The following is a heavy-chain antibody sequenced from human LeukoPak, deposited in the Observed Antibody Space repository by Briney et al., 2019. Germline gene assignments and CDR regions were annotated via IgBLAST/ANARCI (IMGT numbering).Heavy chain of an antibody. J-gene: IGHJ4*02. Sequence: GGSLRLSCTVSGFTVSSNSWSWVRQAPGKGLEWVSFIYSGGNTHYSDSVKGRFTISRDNSKNTLYLQMNSLRAEDTAVYYCAKSRAVAGPGGHYFDYWGQGTLVTVSS. V-gene: IGHV3-53*01. D-gene: IGHD6-19*01. CDR3: AKSRAVAGPGGHYFDY. CDR2: IYSGGNT. CDR1: GFTVSSNS.